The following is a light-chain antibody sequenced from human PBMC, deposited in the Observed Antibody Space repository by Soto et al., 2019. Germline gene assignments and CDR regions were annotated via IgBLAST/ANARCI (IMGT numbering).Light chain of an antibody. CDR1: QSVSSSY. V-gene: IGKV3-20*01. CDR2: GAS. Sequence: EIVLTQSPGTPSLSPGERATLSCRARQSVSSSYLAWYQQKPGQAPRLLIYGASSRATGIPDRFSGSGSVTDFTLTISRLEPEDFAVYYCQQYGSSPPYTFGQGTKLEIK. CDR3: QQYGSSPPYT. J-gene: IGKJ2*01.